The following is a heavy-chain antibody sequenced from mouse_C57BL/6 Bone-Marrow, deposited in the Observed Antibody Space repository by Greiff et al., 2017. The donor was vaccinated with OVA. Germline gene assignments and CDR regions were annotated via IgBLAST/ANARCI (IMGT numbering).Heavy chain of an antibody. Sequence: EVKVVESGPGLAKPSQTLSLTCSVTGYSITSDYWNWIRKFPGNKLEYMGYISYSGSTYNNPSLKSRISITRDTSKNQYYLQLNSVTTEDTATYYCARLGTTVVPRYFDVWGTGTTVTVSS. CDR3: ARLGTTVVPRYFDV. CDR1: GYSITSDY. J-gene: IGHJ1*03. V-gene: IGHV3-8*01. D-gene: IGHD1-1*01. CDR2: ISYSGST.